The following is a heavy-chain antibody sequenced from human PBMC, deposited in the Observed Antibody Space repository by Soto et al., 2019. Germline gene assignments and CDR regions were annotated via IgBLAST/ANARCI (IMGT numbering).Heavy chain of an antibody. CDR2: ISGSGGST. CDR3: AKHPALLCFGEGAGYFQH. Sequence: EVQLLESGGGLVQPGGSLRLSCAASGFTFSSYAMSWVRQAPGKGLEWVSAISGSGGSTYYADSVKGRFTISRDNSKNTXXRQMNTLRAEDTAVYYCAKHPALLCFGEGAGYFQHWGQGTLVTVSS. V-gene: IGHV3-23*01. D-gene: IGHD3-10*01. J-gene: IGHJ1*01. CDR1: GFTFSSYA.